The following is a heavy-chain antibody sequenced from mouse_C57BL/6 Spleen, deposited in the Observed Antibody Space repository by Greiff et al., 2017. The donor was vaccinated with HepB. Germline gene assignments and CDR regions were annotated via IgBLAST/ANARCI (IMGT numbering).Heavy chain of an antibody. V-gene: IGHV1-55*01. CDR3: AREGRLRNLFDY. D-gene: IGHD2-2*01. Sequence: QVQLKQPGAELVKPGASVKMSCKASGYTFTSYWITWVKQRPGQGLEWIGDIYPGSGSTNYNEKFKSKATLTVDTSSSTAYMQLSSLTSEDSAVYYCAREGRLRNLFDYWGQGTTLTVSS. J-gene: IGHJ2*01. CDR2: IYPGSGST. CDR1: GYTFTSYW.